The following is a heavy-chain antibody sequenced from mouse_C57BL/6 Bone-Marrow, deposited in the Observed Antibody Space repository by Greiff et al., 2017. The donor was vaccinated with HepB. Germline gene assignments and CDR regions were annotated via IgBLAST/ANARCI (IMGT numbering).Heavy chain of an antibody. J-gene: IGHJ2*01. CDR3: ARRALLSPDY. CDR2: IDPSDSYT. V-gene: IGHV1-59*01. Sequence: QVQLQQPGAELVRPGTSVKLSCKASGYTFTSYWMHWVKQRPGQGLEWIGVIDPSDSYTNYNQKFKGKATLTVDTSSSTAYMQLSSLTSEDSAVYYFARRALLSPDYWGQGTTLTVSS. CDR1: GYTFTSYW. D-gene: IGHD1-1*01.